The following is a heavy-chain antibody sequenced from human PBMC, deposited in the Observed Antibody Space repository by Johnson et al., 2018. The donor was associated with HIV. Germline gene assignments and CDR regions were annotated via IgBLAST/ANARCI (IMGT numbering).Heavy chain of an antibody. CDR3: ARQHYYDRSGQGGGLDI. J-gene: IGHJ3*02. V-gene: IGHV3-49*04. CDR2: IRGKPYGGTP. Sequence: VQLVESGGDLVQPGRSLRLSCTASGFTFSDYTMSWVRQAPGKGLEWVGFIRGKPYGGTPEYAASVKGRFTISRDDSKSIAYLQMNSLRAEDTALYYCARQHYYDRSGQGGGLDIWGQGTMVTVSS. CDR1: GFTFSDYT. D-gene: IGHD3-22*01.